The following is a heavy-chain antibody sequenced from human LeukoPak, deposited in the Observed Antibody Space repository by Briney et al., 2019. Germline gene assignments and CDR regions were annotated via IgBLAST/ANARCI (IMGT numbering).Heavy chain of an antibody. Sequence: PGRSLRLSCAASGFTFDDYAMHWVRQAPGKGLEWVSGISWNSGSIGYADSVKGRFTISRDNAKNSLYLQMNSLRAEDMALYYCAKGRFGVVIIDYFDYWGQGTLVTVSS. CDR1: GFTFDDYA. J-gene: IGHJ4*02. CDR3: AKGRFGVVIIDYFDY. D-gene: IGHD3-3*01. V-gene: IGHV3-9*03. CDR2: ISWNSGSI.